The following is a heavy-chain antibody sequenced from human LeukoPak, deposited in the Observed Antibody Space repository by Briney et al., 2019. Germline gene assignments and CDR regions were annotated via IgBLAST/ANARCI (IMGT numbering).Heavy chain of an antibody. CDR1: GFTFSSYW. CDR3: ARYTNGLDS. CDR2: INQDGSNI. V-gene: IGHV3-7*01. Sequence: GGSLRLFCIVSGFTFSSYWMTWVRQAPGKGLEWVANINQDGSNIFYVDSVKGRFTISRDNAKNSLYLQMNSLRAEDTAVYFCARYTNGLDSWGQGTLVTVSS. D-gene: IGHD2-8*01. J-gene: IGHJ4*02.